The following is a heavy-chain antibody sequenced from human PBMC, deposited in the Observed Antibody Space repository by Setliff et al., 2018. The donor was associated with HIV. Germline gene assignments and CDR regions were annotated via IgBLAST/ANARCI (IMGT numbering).Heavy chain of an antibody. J-gene: IGHJ4*02. CDR1: GYRFTGFA. V-gene: IGHV1-3*01. CDR3: ARSLRGYSYGSPDY. D-gene: IGHD5-18*01. Sequence: ASVKVSCKASGYRFTGFAIHWVRRAPGQRFEWMGWINAGTGNTKYSQKFQDRVTISRDIHANTAYMELSSLRSEDTAIYYCARSLRGYSYGSPDYWGPGTLVTVSS. CDR2: INAGTGNT.